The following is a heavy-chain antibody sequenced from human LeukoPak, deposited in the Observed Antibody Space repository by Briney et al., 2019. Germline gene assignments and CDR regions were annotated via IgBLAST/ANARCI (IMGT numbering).Heavy chain of an antibody. J-gene: IGHJ3*02. Sequence: ASVKVSCKASGYTFTAYYMHWVRQAPGQGLEWMGWINPNSGGTNYAQKFQGRVTMTRDTSISTAYMELSRQRSDGTAVYYCARDYYDSSGFGAFDIWGQGTMVTVSS. CDR1: GYTFTAYY. CDR3: ARDYYDSSGFGAFDI. CDR2: INPNSGGT. V-gene: IGHV1-2*02. D-gene: IGHD3-22*01.